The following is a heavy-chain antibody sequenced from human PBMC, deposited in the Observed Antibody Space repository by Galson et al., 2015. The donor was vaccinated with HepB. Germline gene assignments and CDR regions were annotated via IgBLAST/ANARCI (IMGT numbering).Heavy chain of an antibody. Sequence: SLRLSCAASGFTVSSNYMSWVRQAPGKGLEWVSVIYSGGSTYYADSVKGRFTISRDNSKNTLYLQMNSLRAEDTAVYYCARYRRSYGMDVWGQGTTVTVSS. CDR2: IYSGGST. CDR3: ARYRRSYGMDV. D-gene: IGHD4-11*01. J-gene: IGHJ6*02. CDR1: GFTVSSNY. V-gene: IGHV3-66*01.